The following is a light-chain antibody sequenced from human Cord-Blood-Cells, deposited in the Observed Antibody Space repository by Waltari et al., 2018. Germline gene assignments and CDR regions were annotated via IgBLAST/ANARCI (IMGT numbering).Light chain of an antibody. CDR3: CSYAGSSTFVV. J-gene: IGLJ2*01. Sequence: QSALTQPASVSGSPGQSITISCTGTSSDVGSYNLVSWYQQHPGKAPNLMIYEGSKRPPGASDLFSGSKSGNTASLTISGLQGEDEADDDGCSYAGSSTFVVFGGGPQLTGL. CDR1: SSDVGSYNL. CDR2: EGS. V-gene: IGLV2-23*03.